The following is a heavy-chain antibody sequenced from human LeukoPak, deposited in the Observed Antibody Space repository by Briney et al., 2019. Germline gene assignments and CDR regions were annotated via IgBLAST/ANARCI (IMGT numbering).Heavy chain of an antibody. CDR2: ISDSSDNI. V-gene: IGHV3-23*01. CDR3: ATDLFGYFDR. D-gene: IGHD3-16*01. CDR1: GITFSSNG. J-gene: IGHJ4*02. Sequence: GGSLRLSCAASGITFSSNGMSWVRQAPGGGLEWVSSISDSSDNIYYADSVKGRFITSRDNSKNTLFLQMHSLRAEDTAVYYCATDLFGYFDRWGQGTLVTVSS.